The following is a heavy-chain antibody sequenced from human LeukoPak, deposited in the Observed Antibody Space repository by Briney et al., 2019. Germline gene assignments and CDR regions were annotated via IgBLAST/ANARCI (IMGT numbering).Heavy chain of an antibody. V-gene: IGHV7-4-1*02. D-gene: IGHD5-24*01. CDR1: GYTFTVYY. CDR2: INTNTGNP. CDR3: ARDRVEMATSDAFDI. Sequence: ASVKVSCKAFGYTFTVYYMHWVRQAPGQGLEWMGWINTNTGNPTYAQGFTGRFVFSLDTSVSTAYLQISSLKAEDTAVYYCARDRVEMATSDAFDIWGQGTMVTVSS. J-gene: IGHJ3*02.